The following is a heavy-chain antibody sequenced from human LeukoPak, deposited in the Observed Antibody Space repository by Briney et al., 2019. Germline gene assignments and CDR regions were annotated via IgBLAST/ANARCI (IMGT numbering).Heavy chain of an antibody. CDR1: GGSFSGYY. J-gene: IGHJ5*02. CDR2: IYYSGST. CDR3: AREGWQGWFDP. Sequence: SETLSLTCAVYGGSFSGYYWSWIRQPLGKGLEWIGYIYYSGSTNYNPSLKSRVTISVDTSKNQFSLKLSSVTAADTAVYYCAREGWQGWFDPWGQGTLVTVSS. V-gene: IGHV4-59*01. D-gene: IGHD2-15*01.